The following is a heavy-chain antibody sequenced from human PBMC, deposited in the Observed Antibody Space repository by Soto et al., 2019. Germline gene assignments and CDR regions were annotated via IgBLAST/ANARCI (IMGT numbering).Heavy chain of an antibody. CDR3: ARYDHYDILTGYYYHYFDY. V-gene: IGHV4-39*01. J-gene: IGHJ4*02. CDR2: IYYSGST. Sequence: SETLSLTCTVSGGSISSSSYYWGWIRQPPGKGLEWIGSIYYSGSTYYNPSLKSRVTISVDTSKNQFSLKLSSVTAADTAVYYCARYDHYDILTGYYYHYFDYWGQGTLVTVSS. CDR1: GGSISSSSYY. D-gene: IGHD3-9*01.